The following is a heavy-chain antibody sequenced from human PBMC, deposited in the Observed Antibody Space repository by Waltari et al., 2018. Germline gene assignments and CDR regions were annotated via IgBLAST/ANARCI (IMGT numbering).Heavy chain of an antibody. J-gene: IGHJ5*02. CDR3: ARDRGLRGGYDS. Sequence: QVQLQESGPGLVKPSGTLSLTCVVYGGSISSGNWWSWVRQPPGKGLAWIGEIYHSGITNYTPSLKSRLSIALDKSKNQFSLNLSSVTAADTAVYYCARDRGLRGGYDSWGQGTLVTVSS. D-gene: IGHD5-12*01. V-gene: IGHV4-4*02. CDR2: IYHSGIT. CDR1: GGSISSGNW.